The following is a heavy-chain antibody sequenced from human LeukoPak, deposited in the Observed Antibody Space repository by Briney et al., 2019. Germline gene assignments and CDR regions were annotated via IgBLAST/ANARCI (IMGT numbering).Heavy chain of an antibody. CDR1: GGSISSGSHY. CDR3: ARFSLGTAVAGHDY. V-gene: IGHV4-61*02. Sequence: SQTLSLNCTVSGGSISSGSHYWSWIRQPAGKGLEWIGRIYTSGNTNYNPSLKSRVTISVDTSKNQFSLKLSSVTAADTAVYYCARFSLGTAVAGHDYWGQGTLVTVSS. CDR2: IYTSGNT. J-gene: IGHJ4*02. D-gene: IGHD6-19*01.